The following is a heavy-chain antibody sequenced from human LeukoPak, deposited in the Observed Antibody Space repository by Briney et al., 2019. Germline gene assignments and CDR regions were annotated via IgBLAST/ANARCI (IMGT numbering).Heavy chain of an antibody. Sequence: PSETLSLTCTVSGGSISSYYWSWIRQPPGKGLEWIGRIYTSGSTNYNPSLKSRVTMSVDTSKNQFSLKLSSVTAADTAVYYGARGAPPYRYCSSTSCYNGAFDIWGQGTMVTVSS. J-gene: IGHJ3*02. D-gene: IGHD2-2*02. V-gene: IGHV4-4*07. CDR1: GGSISSYY. CDR3: ARGAPPYRYCSSTSCYNGAFDI. CDR2: IYTSGST.